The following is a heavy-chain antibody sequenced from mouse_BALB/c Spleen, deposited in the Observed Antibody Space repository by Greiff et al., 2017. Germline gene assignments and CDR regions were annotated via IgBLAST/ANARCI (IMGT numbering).Heavy chain of an antibody. V-gene: IGHV14-3*02. J-gene: IGHJ1*01. CDR1: GFNIKDTY. CDR2: IDPANGNT. CDR3: ASERRWDFDV. Sequence: EVQLQQSGAELVKPGASVKLSCTASGFNIKDTYMHWVKQRPEQGLEWIGRIDPANGNTKNDPKFQGKATITADTSSKPAYLQLSSLPSEDTAVYYCASERRWDFDVWGAGTTVTVSS.